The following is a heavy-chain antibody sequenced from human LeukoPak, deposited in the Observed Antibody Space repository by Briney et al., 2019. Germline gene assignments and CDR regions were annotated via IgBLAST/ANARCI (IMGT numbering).Heavy chain of an antibody. CDR2: INQDGSAA. CDR1: GFSFTNYW. J-gene: IGHJ4*02. V-gene: IGHV3-7*02. D-gene: IGHD5-24*01. Sequence: PGGSLRLSCAASGFSFTNYWMSWVRQAPGKGLEWLANINQDGSAAAYVASVKGRFTISRDNAKNSLYLQMNSLRAEDTAVYYCASPQYYFDYWGQGTLVTVSS. CDR3: ASPQYYFDY.